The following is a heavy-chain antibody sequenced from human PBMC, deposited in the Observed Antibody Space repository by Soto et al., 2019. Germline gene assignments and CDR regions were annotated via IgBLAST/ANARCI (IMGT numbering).Heavy chain of an antibody. J-gene: IGHJ4*02. D-gene: IGHD5-12*01. CDR2: INPLINIT. CDR3: ARDSPIGSTFSGYDAIDY. Sequence: ASVKVSCKASGYTFTSYAMHWVRQAPGQRLEWMGRINPLINITKYAQKFQGRVTITADRSTGTAYMELNSLRSEDTAVYYCARDSPIGSTFSGYDAIDYWGQGTLVTVSS. V-gene: IGHV1-3*01. CDR1: GYTFTSYA.